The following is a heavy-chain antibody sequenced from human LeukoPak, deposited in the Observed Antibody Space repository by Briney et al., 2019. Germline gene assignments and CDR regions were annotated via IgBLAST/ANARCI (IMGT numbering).Heavy chain of an antibody. CDR2: ISSSSSYI. CDR1: GFTFSSYS. V-gene: IGHV3-21*01. Sequence: GGSLRLSCAASGFTFSSYSMNWVRQAPGKGLEWVSSISSSSSYIYYADSVKGRFTISRDNAKNSVYLQMNSLRAEDTAVYYCASAGTYAYFDHWGQGTLVTVSS. D-gene: IGHD3-16*01. CDR3: ASAGTYAYFDH. J-gene: IGHJ4*02.